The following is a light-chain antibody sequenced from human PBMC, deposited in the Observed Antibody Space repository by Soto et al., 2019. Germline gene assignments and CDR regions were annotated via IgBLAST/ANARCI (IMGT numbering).Light chain of an antibody. CDR2: EVS. CDR3: SSYAGSTPYV. Sequence: QSALTQPPSASGSPGQSVTISCTGTSSDVGGYNYVSWYQQYPGKAPKLMIYEVSKRPSGVPDRFSGSKSGNTASLTVSGLQAEDEADYYCSSYAGSTPYVFGTGTKLTVL. V-gene: IGLV2-8*01. CDR1: SSDVGGYNY. J-gene: IGLJ1*01.